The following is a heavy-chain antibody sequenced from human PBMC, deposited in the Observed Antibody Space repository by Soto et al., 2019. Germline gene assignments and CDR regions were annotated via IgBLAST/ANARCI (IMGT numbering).Heavy chain of an antibody. J-gene: IGHJ5*02. CDR3: VRTAREGAVAPHWFDR. CDR2: VYYTGST. CDR1: GASIRITDYY. D-gene: IGHD2-21*02. V-gene: IGHV4-30-4*01. Sequence: SETLSLTCTVSGASIRITDYYWSCIRQAPGKGLEWIGYVYYTGSTYYNPSLMSRLTISVDTSKNQFSLKLTSVTAAETAVYYCVRTAREGAVAPHWFDRWGQGTQVTVSS.